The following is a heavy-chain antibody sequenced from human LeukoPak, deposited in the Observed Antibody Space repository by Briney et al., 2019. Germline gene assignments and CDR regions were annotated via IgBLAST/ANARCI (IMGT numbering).Heavy chain of an antibody. V-gene: IGHV3-7*01. D-gene: IGHD3-3*01. CDR3: ARDDVPGYYDFWSGYPFDY. Sequence: GGSLRLSCAASGFTFSSYWMSWVRQAPGKGLEWVANIKQDGSEKYYVDSVKGRFTISRDNAKKSLYLQMNSLRAEDTAVYYCARDDVPGYYDFWSGYPFDYWGQGTLVTVSS. CDR2: IKQDGSEK. J-gene: IGHJ4*02. CDR1: GFTFSSYW.